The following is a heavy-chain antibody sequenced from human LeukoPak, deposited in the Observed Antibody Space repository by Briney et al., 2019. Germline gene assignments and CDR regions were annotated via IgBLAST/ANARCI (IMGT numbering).Heavy chain of an antibody. J-gene: IGHJ6*02. Sequence: GGSLRLSCAASGFTFSSYSMTWVRQAPGKGLEWVSYISSSSSTIYYADSVKGRFTISRDNAKNSLYLQMNSLRAEDTAVYYCARARHSWFGEYYYYYGMDVWGQGTTVTVSS. CDR1: GFTFSSYS. CDR2: ISSSSSTI. V-gene: IGHV3-48*01. D-gene: IGHD3-10*01. CDR3: ARARHSWFGEYYYYYGMDV.